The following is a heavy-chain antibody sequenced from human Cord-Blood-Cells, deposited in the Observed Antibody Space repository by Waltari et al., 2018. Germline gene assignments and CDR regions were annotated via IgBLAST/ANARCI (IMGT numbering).Heavy chain of an antibody. Sequence: QGQLVQSGAEVKKPGSSVKVSCKASGGTFSSYAISWVGQAPGKGLEWMGGLIPIFGTANHAQKFQRRVTIHADKSPSPAYMELSSLRSEHMAVYYCARGVGVYYYGMVVWGQGTTVTVSS. CDR1: GGTFSSYA. V-gene: IGHV1-69*06. J-gene: IGHJ6*02. CDR2: LIPIFGTA. D-gene: IGHD1-26*01. CDR3: ARGVGVYYYGMVV.